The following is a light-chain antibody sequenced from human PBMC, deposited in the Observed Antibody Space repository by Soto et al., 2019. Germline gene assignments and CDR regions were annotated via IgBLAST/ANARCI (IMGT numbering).Light chain of an antibody. Sequence: QSVLIQPPSASGTPGQRVTISCSGSSSNIGRNSVNWYQQLPGTAPRLVIYVNNQRPSGVSARFSGSRSGTTASLAITGLQAEDEADYYCQSYDSSLSGYVVFGGGTKLTVL. V-gene: IGLV1-44*01. J-gene: IGLJ2*01. CDR1: SSNIGRNS. CDR3: QSYDSSLSGYVV. CDR2: VNN.